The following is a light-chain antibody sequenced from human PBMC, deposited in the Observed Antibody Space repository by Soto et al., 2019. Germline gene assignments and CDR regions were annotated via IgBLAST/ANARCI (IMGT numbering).Light chain of an antibody. CDR2: DAS. V-gene: IGKV1-5*01. J-gene: IGKJ2*01. CDR1: QSISRY. CDR3: QRYNGY. Sequence: DIQMTQSPSPLSASVGDRVTVTCRASQSISRYLNWYQQKPGKAPKLLIYDASTLESGVPSRFSGSGSGAEFTLTISSLQPDDFATYYCQRYNGYFGQGTKLEIK.